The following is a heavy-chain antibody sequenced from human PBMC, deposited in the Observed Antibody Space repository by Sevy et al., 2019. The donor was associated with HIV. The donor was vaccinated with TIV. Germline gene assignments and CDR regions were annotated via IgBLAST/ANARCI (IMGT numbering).Heavy chain of an antibody. Sequence: GGSLRLSCAASGFNFRNYSMTWVRQAPGKGLDWVSYIGSGSVTIHYADSVKDRFAISRDNAKNSLFLQMNSLRDEDTAIYYCARPYCSGDDCYSELDYWGQGILVTVSS. CDR1: GFNFRNYS. J-gene: IGHJ4*02. D-gene: IGHD2-15*01. CDR2: IGSGSVTI. V-gene: IGHV3-48*02. CDR3: ARPYCSGDDCYSELDY.